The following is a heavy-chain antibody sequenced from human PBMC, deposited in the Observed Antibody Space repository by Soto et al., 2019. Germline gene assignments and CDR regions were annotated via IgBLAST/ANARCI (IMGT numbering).Heavy chain of an antibody. Sequence: SGGSLRLSCAASGFTFSSYGMHWVRQAPGKGLDWVTVISHDGSNKNYAGSVKGRFTISRNNSKNTLFLQMNSLRAEDTAVYYCAKDDGTYCTNGVCPGADYYGMDVWGQGTTVTVSS. CDR1: GFTFSSYG. V-gene: IGHV3-30*18. CDR2: ISHDGSNK. CDR3: AKDDGTYCTNGVCPGADYYGMDV. J-gene: IGHJ6*02. D-gene: IGHD2-8*01.